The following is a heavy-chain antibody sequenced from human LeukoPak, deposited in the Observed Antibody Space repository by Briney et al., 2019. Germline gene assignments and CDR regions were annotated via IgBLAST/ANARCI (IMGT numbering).Heavy chain of an antibody. D-gene: IGHD2-8*01. J-gene: IGHJ4*02. CDR2: IKSDGSTT. CDR1: GFTFRTYW. Sequence: PGGSLRLSCAASGFTFRTYWMHWVRQAPGKGLVWVSRIKSDGSTTTYADSVKGRFTISRDNAKNTLFLQMNSLRAEDTAVYYCASGSFCTNGVCYKGFDYWGQGTLVSVSS. V-gene: IGHV3-74*01. CDR3: ASGSFCTNGVCYKGFDY.